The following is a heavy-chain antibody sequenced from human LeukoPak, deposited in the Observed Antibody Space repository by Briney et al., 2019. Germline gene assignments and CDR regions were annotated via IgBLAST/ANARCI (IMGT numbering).Heavy chain of an antibody. CDR2: INPNSGAT. V-gene: IGHV1-2*02. D-gene: IGHD3-22*01. Sequence: ASVKVSCKASGYTFTDYYMHWVRQAPGQRLEWMGWINPNSGATKYAQKFQGRVTMTRDTSISTAYMELSRLTSDDTAVYYCARGEYVISGYRNDAFDIWGQGTMVTVSS. J-gene: IGHJ3*02. CDR3: ARGEYVISGYRNDAFDI. CDR1: GYTFTDYY.